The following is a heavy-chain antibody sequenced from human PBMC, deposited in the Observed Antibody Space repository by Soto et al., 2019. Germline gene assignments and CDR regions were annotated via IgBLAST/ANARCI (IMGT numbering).Heavy chain of an antibody. Sequence: QVQLVESGGGLVKPGGSLRLSCTASGFLFTDYYMSWIRQPPGKGPEWLAYIDGSSDYTNSADSVKGRFTISRDNAKNSVFLQMNNLRADDTAVYYCARDLRFSSTNYFDFWGRGTLVTVSS. CDR1: GFLFTDYY. CDR3: ARDLRFSSTNYFDF. J-gene: IGHJ4*02. V-gene: IGHV3-11*06. CDR2: IDGSSDYT. D-gene: IGHD2-8*01.